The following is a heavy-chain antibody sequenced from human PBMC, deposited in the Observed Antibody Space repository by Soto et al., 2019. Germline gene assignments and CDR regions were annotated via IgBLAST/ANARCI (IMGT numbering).Heavy chain of an antibody. CDR2: ISGSGGST. CDR1: GFTFSSYA. J-gene: IGHJ5*02. V-gene: IGHV3-23*01. Sequence: PGGSLRLSCAASGFTFSSYAMSWVRQAPGKGLEWVSAISGSGGSTYYADSVKGRFTISRDNSKNTLYLQMNSLRAEDTAVYYCAKDLDFGVVIIDWFDPWGQGTLVTVSS. CDR3: AKDLDFGVVIIDWFDP. D-gene: IGHD3-3*01.